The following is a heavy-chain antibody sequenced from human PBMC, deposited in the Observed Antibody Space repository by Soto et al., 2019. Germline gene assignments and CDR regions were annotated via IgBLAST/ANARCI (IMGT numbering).Heavy chain of an antibody. Sequence: SETLSLTCTVSGGSISSYYWSSIRQPPGKGLEWIGYIYYSGSTNYNPSLKSRVTIPVDTSKNQFSLKLSSVTAADTAVYYCARDDYGTAYAFDIWGQGTMVTVSS. V-gene: IGHV4-59*01. CDR3: ARDDYGTAYAFDI. CDR1: GGSISSYY. D-gene: IGHD3-10*01. CDR2: IYYSGST. J-gene: IGHJ3*02.